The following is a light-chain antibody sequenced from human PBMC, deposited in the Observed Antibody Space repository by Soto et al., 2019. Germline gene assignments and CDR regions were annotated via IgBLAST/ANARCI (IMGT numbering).Light chain of an antibody. Sequence: DIQMTQSPSTLSGSVGDRVTITCRASQTISSWLAWYQQKPGKAPKLLIYKASTLKSGVPSRFSGSGSGTECTLTISSLQPDEFATYYVHHYNSYSEAFGQGTKGVLK. CDR3: HHYNSYSEA. CDR2: KAS. V-gene: IGKV1-5*03. CDR1: QTISSW. J-gene: IGKJ1*01.